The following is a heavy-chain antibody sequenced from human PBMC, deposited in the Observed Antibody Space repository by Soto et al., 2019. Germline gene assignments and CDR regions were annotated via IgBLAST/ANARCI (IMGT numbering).Heavy chain of an antibody. V-gene: IGHV2-26*01. D-gene: IGHD1-26*01. CDR3: ARTRILGATPPGRDAFDI. Sequence: QVTLKESGPVLVKPTETLTLTCTVSGFSLSNARMGVSWIRQPPGKALEWLAHIFSNDEKSYSTSLKSSLTTSTGXXNXQXXLTMTNMHPVDTATYYCARTRILGATPPGRDAFDIWGQGTLVTVSS. J-gene: IGHJ3*02. CDR1: GFSLSNARMG. CDR2: IFSNDEK.